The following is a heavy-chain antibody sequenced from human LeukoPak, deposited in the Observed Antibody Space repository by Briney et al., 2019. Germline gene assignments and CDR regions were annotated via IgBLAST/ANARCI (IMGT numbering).Heavy chain of an antibody. CDR1: GFTFSSYS. D-gene: IGHD6-19*01. CDR2: ISYDGSNK. V-gene: IGHV3-30*18. Sequence: GGSLRLSCAASGFTFSSYSMNWVRQAPGKGLEWVAVISYDGSNKYYADSVKGRFTISRDNSKNTLYLQLNSLRAEDTAVYYCAKEFNSAWWYFDYWGQGTLVTVSS. J-gene: IGHJ4*02. CDR3: AKEFNSAWWYFDY.